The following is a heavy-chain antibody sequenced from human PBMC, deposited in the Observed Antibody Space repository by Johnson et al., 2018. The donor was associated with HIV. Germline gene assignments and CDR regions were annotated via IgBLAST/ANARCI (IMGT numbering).Heavy chain of an antibody. V-gene: IGHV3-30*04. CDR1: GFTFSSYA. J-gene: IGHJ3*02. CDR2: IWYDGSNK. Sequence: VLLVESGGGVVQPGRSLRLSCAASGFTFSSYAMHWVRQAPGKGLEWVAVIWYDGSNKYYADSVKGRFTISRDNSKNTLYLQMNSLRTEDTAVYYCARERGYYGNPAFDIWGQGTMVTVSS. D-gene: IGHD4-11*01. CDR3: ARERGYYGNPAFDI.